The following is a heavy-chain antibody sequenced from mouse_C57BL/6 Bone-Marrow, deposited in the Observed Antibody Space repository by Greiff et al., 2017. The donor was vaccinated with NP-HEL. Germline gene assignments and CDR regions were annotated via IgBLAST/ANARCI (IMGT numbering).Heavy chain of an antibody. Sequence: EVKLQQSGPELVKPGASVKIPCKASGYTFTDYNMDWVKQSHGKSLEWIGDINPNNGGTIYNQKFKGKATLTVDKSSSTAYMELRSLTSEDTAVYYCARRVLLRYPYYFDYWGQGTTLTVSS. CDR1: GYTFTDYN. CDR2: INPNNGGT. V-gene: IGHV1-18*01. D-gene: IGHD1-1*01. CDR3: ARRVLLRYPYYFDY. J-gene: IGHJ2*01.